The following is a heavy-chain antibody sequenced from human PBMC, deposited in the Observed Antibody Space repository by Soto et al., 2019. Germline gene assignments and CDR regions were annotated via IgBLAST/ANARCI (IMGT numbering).Heavy chain of an antibody. Sequence: QVQLVQSGAEVKKPGASVKVSCKASGYTFTNYGINWVRQAPGQGLEWLGWVSAYNGERRYAQRVQARVIMTTDTSTTTGLTEWRRLRSGDTAVYYCSRGASRPASGDYWGQGPLVTVSS. CDR2: VSAYNGER. V-gene: IGHV1-18*01. CDR1: GYTFTNYG. J-gene: IGHJ4*01. CDR3: SRGASRPASGDY. D-gene: IGHD6-13*01.